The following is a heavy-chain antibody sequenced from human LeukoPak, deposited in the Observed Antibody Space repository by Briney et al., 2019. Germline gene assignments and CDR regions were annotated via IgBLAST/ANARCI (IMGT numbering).Heavy chain of an antibody. J-gene: IGHJ4*02. CDR1: GFTFSTYG. V-gene: IGHV3-23*01. CDR3: AKSPGGVVSTSFDN. D-gene: IGHD2-2*01. Sequence: GGSLRLSCAASGFTFSTYGMSWVRQAPGKGLEWVSVISVSGGSTYYADSVKGRFSISRDNSKNTLYLQMNSLRAEDTAVYYCAKSPGGVVSTSFDNWGQGTLVTVSS. CDR2: ISVSGGST.